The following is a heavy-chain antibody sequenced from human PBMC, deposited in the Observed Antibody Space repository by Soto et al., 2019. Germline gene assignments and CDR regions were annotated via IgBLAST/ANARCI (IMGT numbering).Heavy chain of an antibody. V-gene: IGHV3-66*01. J-gene: IGHJ4*02. CDR1: GFTVSTKY. CDR3: ARDPWAADY. D-gene: IGHD3-16*01. CDR2: IYSGGST. Sequence: EVQLVESGGGLVQPGGSLRLSCAASGFTVSTKYMSWVRQAPGKGLEWVSVIYSGGSTFYADSVRGRFTISRDNSKNTVNLQIGGLRAEDTAVYYCARDPWAADYWGQGTLVTVSS.